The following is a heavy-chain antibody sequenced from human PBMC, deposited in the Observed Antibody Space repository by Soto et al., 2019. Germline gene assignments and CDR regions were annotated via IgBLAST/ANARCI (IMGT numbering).Heavy chain of an antibody. CDR2: IYYSGST. V-gene: IGHV4-59*01. CDR1: GGSISSYY. Sequence: SETLSLTCTVSGGSISSYYWSWIRQPPGKGLEWIGYIYYSGSTSYNPSLKSRVTISVDTSKNQFSLKLSSVTAADTAVYYCARVFGHGLDGGSCYFDYWGQGTLVTVS. CDR3: ARVFGHGLDGGSCYFDY. D-gene: IGHD2-15*01. J-gene: IGHJ4*02.